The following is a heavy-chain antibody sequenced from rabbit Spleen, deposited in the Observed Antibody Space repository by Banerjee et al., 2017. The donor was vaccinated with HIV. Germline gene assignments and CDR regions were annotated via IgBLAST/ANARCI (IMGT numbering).Heavy chain of an antibody. V-gene: IGHV1S40*01. CDR2: IYTGSGGST. Sequence: QSLEESGGDLVKPEGSLALTCKASGFTISSTYYMCWARQAPGKGLELIACIYTGSGGSTWYARWVNGRFTISKTSSTTVTLQMTSLTAADTATYFCARDTSSSFSSYGMDLWGPGTLVTVS. CDR3: ARDTSSSFSSYGMDL. CDR1: GFTISSTYY. D-gene: IGHD1-1*01. J-gene: IGHJ6*01.